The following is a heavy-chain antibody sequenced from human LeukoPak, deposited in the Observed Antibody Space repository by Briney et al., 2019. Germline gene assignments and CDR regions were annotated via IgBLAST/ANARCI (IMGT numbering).Heavy chain of an antibody. Sequence: SETLSLTCTVSGGSISYYYWSWIRQSPGEGLERIGYIYYSGTTNYNASLKSRVTISVDTSKNQFSLQLRSVTAADTAVYYCAREDPQTTVPEGMDVWGQGTTVTVSS. V-gene: IGHV4-59*01. CDR2: IYYSGTT. J-gene: IGHJ6*02. CDR3: AREDPQTTVPEGMDV. D-gene: IGHD4-17*01. CDR1: GGSISYYY.